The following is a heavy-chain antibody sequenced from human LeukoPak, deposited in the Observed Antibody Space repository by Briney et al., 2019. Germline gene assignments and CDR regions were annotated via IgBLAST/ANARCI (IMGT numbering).Heavy chain of an antibody. V-gene: IGHV4-30-4*01. D-gene: IGHD4-17*01. Sequence: SETLSLTCTVSGGSISSGDYYWSWIRQPPRKGLEWIGYIYYSGSTYYNPSLKSRVTISVDTSKNQFSLKLSSVTAADTAVYYCARADPTYGDSDDAFDIWGQGTMVTVSS. CDR2: IYYSGST. J-gene: IGHJ3*02. CDR3: ARADPTYGDSDDAFDI. CDR1: GGSISSGDYY.